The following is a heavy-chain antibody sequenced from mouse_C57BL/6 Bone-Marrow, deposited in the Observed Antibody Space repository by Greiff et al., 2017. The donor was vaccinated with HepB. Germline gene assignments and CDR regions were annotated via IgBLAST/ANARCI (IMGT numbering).Heavy chain of an antibody. Sequence: EVQLVQSGAGLVKPGGSLKLSCAASGFTFSSYSMTWVRQTPEKRLEWVATIIDGGSYTYYPDNVKGRFTISRDNAKSNLYLQMSHLKSEDTAMYYCASEGGRGVRDRFAYWGQGTLVTVSA. CDR2: IIDGGSYT. CDR3: ASEGGRGVRDRFAY. V-gene: IGHV5-4*01. CDR1: GFTFSSYS. J-gene: IGHJ3*01. D-gene: IGHD3-1*01.